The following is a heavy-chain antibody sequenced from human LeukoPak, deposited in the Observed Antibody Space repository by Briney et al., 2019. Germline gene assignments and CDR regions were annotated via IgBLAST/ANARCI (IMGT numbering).Heavy chain of an antibody. J-gene: IGHJ4*02. Sequence: GGSLRLSCAASGFTFSSYWMHWVRQAPGKGLAWVSRIKSDGSSTRYADSVKGRFTISRDNAKNTLYLQMNSLRAEDTAVYYCARAPWHCSSTGCDLFDYWGQGTLVTVSS. CDR3: ARAPWHCSSTGCDLFDY. CDR1: GFTFSSYW. D-gene: IGHD2-2*01. V-gene: IGHV3-74*01. CDR2: IKSDGSST.